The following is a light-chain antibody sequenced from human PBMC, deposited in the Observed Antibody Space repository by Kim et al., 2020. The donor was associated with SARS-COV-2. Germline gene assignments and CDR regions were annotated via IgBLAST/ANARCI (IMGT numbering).Light chain of an antibody. CDR3: QVWDSSSDHWV. CDR1: NIGSKS. J-gene: IGLJ3*02. CDR2: YDS. V-gene: IGLV3-21*04. Sequence: APGKTARITCGGNNIGSKSVHCYQQKPGQAPVLVIYYDSDRPSWIPERFSGSNSGNTATLTISRVEAGDEADYYCQVWDSSSDHWVFGGGTQLTVL.